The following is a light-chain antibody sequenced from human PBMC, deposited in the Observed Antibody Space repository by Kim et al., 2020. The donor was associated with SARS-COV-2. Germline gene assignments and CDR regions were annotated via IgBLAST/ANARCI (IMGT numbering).Light chain of an antibody. Sequence: SPGGTATLSCSASETGGNKFLAWYQQRPGQAPRLIMHGASNRATGIPDRFTGSASGTDFTLTIHRLEPEDFAMYYCHHYASSPVTFGQGTRLEIK. CDR1: ETGGNKF. CDR2: GAS. CDR3: HHYASSPVT. J-gene: IGKJ5*01. V-gene: IGKV3-20*01.